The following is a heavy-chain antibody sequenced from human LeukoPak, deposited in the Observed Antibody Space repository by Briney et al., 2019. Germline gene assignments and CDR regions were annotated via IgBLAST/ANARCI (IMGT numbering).Heavy chain of an antibody. V-gene: IGHV4-39*07. J-gene: IGHJ3*02. CDR3: ARSSCGGGTCYSQRGAFDI. Sequence: PSETLSLTCTVSGGSISSSPYYWGWIRQPPGKGLEWIGNIYYSGTTYYNPSLKSRVTIFVDTSNNQFSLNLNSVTAADTAVYYCARSSCGGGTCYSQRGAFDIWGQGTMVTVSS. CDR2: IYYSGTT. D-gene: IGHD2-15*01. CDR1: GGSISSSPYY.